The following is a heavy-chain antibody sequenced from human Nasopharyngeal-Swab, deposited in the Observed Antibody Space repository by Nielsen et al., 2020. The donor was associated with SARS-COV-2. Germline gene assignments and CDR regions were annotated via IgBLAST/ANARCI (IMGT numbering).Heavy chain of an antibody. Sequence: VKVSCKASGGTFSSYAISWVRQAPGQGLEWMGGIIPIFGTADYAQKFQDRVTITADESTSTAYMELSSLRSEDTAVYYCAGSGYSNSDIDYWGQGTLVTVSS. V-gene: IGHV1-69*13. D-gene: IGHD6-6*01. J-gene: IGHJ4*02. CDR2: IIPIFGTA. CDR1: GGTFSSYA. CDR3: AGSGYSNSDIDY.